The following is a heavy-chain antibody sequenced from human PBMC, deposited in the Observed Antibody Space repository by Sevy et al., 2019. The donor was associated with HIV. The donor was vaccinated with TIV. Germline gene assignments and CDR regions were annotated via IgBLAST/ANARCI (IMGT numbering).Heavy chain of an antibody. J-gene: IGHJ4*02. CDR2: INSDGRTT. CDR1: GFTLSGYW. V-gene: IGHV3-74*01. CDR3: KREGSGWYFAY. Sequence: GGSLRLSCAASGFTLSGYWMHWVRQAPGKGLVWVSRINSDGRTTSYADSVKGRLTISRDNAKNTLYLQMNSLRAEDTAVYYCKREGSGWYFAYWGQGTPVTVSS. D-gene: IGHD6-19*01.